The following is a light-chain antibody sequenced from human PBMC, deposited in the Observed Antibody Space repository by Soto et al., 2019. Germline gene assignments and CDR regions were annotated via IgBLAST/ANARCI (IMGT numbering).Light chain of an antibody. CDR1: QTISSW. V-gene: IGKV1-5*03. CDR2: KAS. Sequence: DIQMTQSPSTLSGSVGDRVTITCRASQTISSWLAWYQQKPGKAPKLLIYKASTLKSGVPSRFSGSGSGTEFTLTISSLQPDDFATYYCLLDYSYFWAFGQGTKVDIK. CDR3: LLDYSYFWA. J-gene: IGKJ1*01.